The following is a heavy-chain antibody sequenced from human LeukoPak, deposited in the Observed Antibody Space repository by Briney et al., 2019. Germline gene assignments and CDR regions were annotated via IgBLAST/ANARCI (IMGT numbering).Heavy chain of an antibody. J-gene: IGHJ3*02. CDR2: IYPGDSDT. CDR1: GYSLTSYW. D-gene: IGHD3-10*01. Sequence: GESLKISCKGSGYSLTSYWIGWVRQMPGKGLEWMGIIYPGDSDTRYSPSFQGQVTISADKSISTAYLQWSSLKASDIAMYYCARRVRDVAGAFDIWGQGTMVTVSS. V-gene: IGHV5-51*01. CDR3: ARRVRDVAGAFDI.